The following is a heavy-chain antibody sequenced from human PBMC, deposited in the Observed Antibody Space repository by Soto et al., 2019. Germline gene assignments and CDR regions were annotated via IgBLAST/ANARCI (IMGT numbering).Heavy chain of an antibody. CDR1: GFTFSSYS. V-gene: IGHV3-21*01. Sequence: GGSLRLSCAASGFTFSSYSMNWVRQAPGKGLEWVSSISSSSSYIYYADSVKGRFTISRDNSRNTLYLQMNSLRAEDTTVYYCARDSHTQNWFDPWGQGTLVTVSS. CDR3: ARDSHTQNWFDP. J-gene: IGHJ5*02. CDR2: ISSSSSYI.